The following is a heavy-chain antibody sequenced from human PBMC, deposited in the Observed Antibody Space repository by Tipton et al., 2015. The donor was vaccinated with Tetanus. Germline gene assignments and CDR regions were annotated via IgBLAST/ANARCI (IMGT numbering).Heavy chain of an antibody. J-gene: IGHJ4*02. CDR3: ARETGYSSGRFDY. V-gene: IGHV4-59*01. CDR1: GGSISSYY. Sequence: TLSLTCTVSGGSISSYYWSWIRQPPGKGLEWIGYIHYSGSTNYNPSLKSRVTISVDTSKNQVSLKLNSVAAADTAVYYCARETGYSSGRFDYWGQGTLATVSS. D-gene: IGHD6-19*01. CDR2: IHYSGST.